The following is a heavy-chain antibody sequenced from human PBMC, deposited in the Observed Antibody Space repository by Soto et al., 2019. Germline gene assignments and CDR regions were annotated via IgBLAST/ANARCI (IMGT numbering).Heavy chain of an antibody. CDR1: GGSISSSNW. J-gene: IGHJ6*02. V-gene: IGHV4-4*02. CDR3: ARVWQQLVPYYYYYYYGMDV. D-gene: IGHD6-13*01. Sequence: SETLSLTCAVSGGSISSSNWWSWVRQPPGKGLEWIGEIYHSGSTNYNPSLKSRVTISVDKSKNQFSLKLSSVTAADTAVYYCARVWQQLVPYYYYYYYGMDVWGQGTTVTVS. CDR2: IYHSGST.